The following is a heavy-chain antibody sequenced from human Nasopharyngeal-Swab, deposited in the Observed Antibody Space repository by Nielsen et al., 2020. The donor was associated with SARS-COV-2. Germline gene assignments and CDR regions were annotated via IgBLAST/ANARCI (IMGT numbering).Heavy chain of an antibody. V-gene: IGHV4-59*01. CDR3: ARDSSGWHY. CDR2: FFYSGTP. Sequence: SETLSLTCTVSGGAIESDYWSGVGQPPGKGLEWIGNFFYSGTPNYNPSLKSRVTISVDAPRNQFSLRLNSVTSADTAMYYCARDSSGWHYWGQGTLVTVSS. J-gene: IGHJ4*02. CDR1: GGAIESDY. D-gene: IGHD6-19*01.